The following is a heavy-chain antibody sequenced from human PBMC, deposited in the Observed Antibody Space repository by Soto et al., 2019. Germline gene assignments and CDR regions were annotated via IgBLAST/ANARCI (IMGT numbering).Heavy chain of an antibody. CDR2: INHSGST. D-gene: IGHD2-15*01. CDR1: GGSISSGDYY. V-gene: IGHV4-39*07. Sequence: SETLSLTCTVSGGSISSGDYYWSWIRQPPGKGLEWIGEINHSGSTNYNPSLKSRVTISVDTSKNQFSLKLSSVTAADTAVYYCARAGYCSGGSCYLNWFDPWGQGTLVTVSS. CDR3: ARAGYCSGGSCYLNWFDP. J-gene: IGHJ5*02.